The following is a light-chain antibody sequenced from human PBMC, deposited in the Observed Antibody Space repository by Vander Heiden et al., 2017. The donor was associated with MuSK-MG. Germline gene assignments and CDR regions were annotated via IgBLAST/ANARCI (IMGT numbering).Light chain of an antibody. Sequence: LVSTPSPATLSSSPGERATLSCRASQSVSNYLVWYQQKPGQTPRLLIYGASNRATGIPARFSGSGSGTDFTLTISNLEPEDFAVYYCQQCSNWPLTFGHGTRVDIK. CDR2: GAS. J-gene: IGKJ3*01. CDR3: QQCSNWPLT. CDR1: QSVSNY. V-gene: IGKV3-11*01.